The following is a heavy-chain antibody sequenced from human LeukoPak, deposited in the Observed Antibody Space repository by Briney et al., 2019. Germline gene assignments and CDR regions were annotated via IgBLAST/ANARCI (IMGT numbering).Heavy chain of an antibody. D-gene: IGHD4-17*01. Sequence: GASVKVSCKASRYTFTTYAMNWVRQAPGQGFEWMGWISAYNGNTNYAQKLQGRVTMTTDTSTSTAYMELRSLRSDDTAVYYCARVGSRDYGDYSGGSYYGMDVWGQGTTVTVSS. CDR3: ARVGSRDYGDYSGGSYYGMDV. CDR2: ISAYNGNT. CDR1: RYTFTTYA. V-gene: IGHV1-18*01. J-gene: IGHJ6*02.